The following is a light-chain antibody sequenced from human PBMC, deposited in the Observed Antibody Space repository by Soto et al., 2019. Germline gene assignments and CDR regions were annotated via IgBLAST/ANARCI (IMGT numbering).Light chain of an antibody. CDR3: AAWDDSLNGWV. CDR2: TNN. Sequence: QSVLTQPPSTSGTRGQRVTISCSGSSSNIGSNTVNWFQLLPGTAPKLLISTNNQRPSGVPDRFSGSKSGTSASLAISGLQSEDEADYYCAAWDDSLNGWVFGGGTQLTVL. CDR1: SSNIGSNT. J-gene: IGLJ3*02. V-gene: IGLV1-44*01.